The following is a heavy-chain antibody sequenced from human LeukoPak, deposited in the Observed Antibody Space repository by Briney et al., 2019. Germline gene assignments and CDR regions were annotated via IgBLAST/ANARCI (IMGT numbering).Heavy chain of an antibody. CDR2: VTHSGRT. CDR3: ARGPRIVPANDGYYYMDV. D-gene: IGHD2-2*01. Sequence: SETLSLTCAVYGGSPSAYYWSSIRQPPGKGLEWIGEVTHSGRTNYNPSLRSRVTISVDMSKHQFSLKLISVTAADTAVYYCARGPRIVPANDGYYYMDVWGKGTTVTVSS. CDR1: GGSPSAYY. V-gene: IGHV4-34*01. J-gene: IGHJ6*03.